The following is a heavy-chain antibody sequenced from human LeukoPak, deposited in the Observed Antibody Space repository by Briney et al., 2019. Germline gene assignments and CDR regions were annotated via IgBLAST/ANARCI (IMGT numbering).Heavy chain of an antibody. CDR2: IYYSGST. CDR1: GGSISSNSYY. J-gene: IGHJ4*02. D-gene: IGHD2-21*02. CDR3: ARRANMVTGGVDY. Sequence: SETLSLTCTVSGGSISSNSYYWGWVRQPPGKGLEWIGSIYYSGSTYYKPSLKSRVTISVDTSKNQFPLKLSSVTAADTAVYYCARRANMVTGGVDYWGQGTLVTVSS. V-gene: IGHV4-39*01.